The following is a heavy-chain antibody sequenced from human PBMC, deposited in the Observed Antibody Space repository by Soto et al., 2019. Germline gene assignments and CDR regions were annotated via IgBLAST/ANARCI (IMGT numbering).Heavy chain of an antibody. J-gene: IGHJ4*02. CDR3: ARDKTFGGTIGSAVDS. V-gene: IGHV3-33*01. D-gene: IGHD3-16*01. Sequence: QVQVVESGGGVVQPGTSLRLSCAASGFTFNNYGMHWVRQAPGKGLEWVAVIWYDASHKYYADSVKGRFTISRDNSKNTLCLQMSSLRGEDTAVDYGARDKTFGGTIGSAVDSWGQGTRVTVSS. CDR1: GFTFNNYG. CDR2: IWYDASHK.